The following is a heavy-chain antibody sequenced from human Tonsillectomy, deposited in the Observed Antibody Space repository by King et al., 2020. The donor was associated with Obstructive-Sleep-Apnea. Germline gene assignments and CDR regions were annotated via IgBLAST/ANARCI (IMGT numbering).Heavy chain of an antibody. CDR1: GYTFTSYG. CDR2: ISAYNGNT. D-gene: IGHD1-26*01. J-gene: IGHJ4*02. Sequence: QLVQSGAEVKKPGASVKVSCKASGYTFTSYGISWVRQAPGQGLEWMGWISAYNGNTNYAQKLQGRVTMTTDTSTSTAYMELRSLRSDDTSVYYCALEWELLKARPDRYFDYWGQGTLVTVSS. CDR3: ALEWELLKARPDRYFDY. V-gene: IGHV1-18*04.